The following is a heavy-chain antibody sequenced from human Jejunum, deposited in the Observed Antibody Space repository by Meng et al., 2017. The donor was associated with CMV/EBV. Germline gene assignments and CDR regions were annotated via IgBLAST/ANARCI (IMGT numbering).Heavy chain of an antibody. J-gene: IGHJ4*02. CDR2: TLPIYGTP. CDR1: GGTFNTYA. D-gene: IGHD3-16*01. V-gene: IGHV1-69*01. CDR3: ARRDSDDYDFDY. Sequence: KASGGTFNTYAITWVRQAPGQGLEWMGGTLPIYGTPESAQKFQGRVTFTADESTGTAYMQLNSLRSEDTAVYYCARRDSDDYDFDYWGQGTQVTVSS.